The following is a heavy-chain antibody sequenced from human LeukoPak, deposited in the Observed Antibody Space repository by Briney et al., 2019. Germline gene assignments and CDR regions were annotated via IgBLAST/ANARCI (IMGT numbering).Heavy chain of an antibody. CDR3: ARVGYDFWSGLNWFDP. CDR1: GYTFTSYG. Sequence: ASATVSCKASGYTFTSYGISWVRQAPGQGLEWTGWISAYNGNTNYAQKLQGRVTMTTDTSTSTAYMELRSLRSDDTAVYYCARVGYDFWSGLNWFDPWGQGTLVTVSS. D-gene: IGHD3-3*01. V-gene: IGHV1-18*01. CDR2: ISAYNGNT. J-gene: IGHJ5*02.